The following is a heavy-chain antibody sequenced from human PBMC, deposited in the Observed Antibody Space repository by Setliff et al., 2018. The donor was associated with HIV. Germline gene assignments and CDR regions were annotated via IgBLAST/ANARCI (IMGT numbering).Heavy chain of an antibody. J-gene: IGHJ4*02. Sequence: SETLSLTCAVSGYSISRGYYWGWIRQPPGKGLEWIGSINYSGNTYHSPSLKTRVTMSVDTSKRQCTLKLSSVTAADTAVYYCARTSYNCWGGPDYWGQGTLVTVSS. CDR3: ARTSYNCWGGPDY. CDR2: INYSGNT. D-gene: IGHD2-15*01. V-gene: IGHV4-38-2*01. CDR1: GYSISRGYY.